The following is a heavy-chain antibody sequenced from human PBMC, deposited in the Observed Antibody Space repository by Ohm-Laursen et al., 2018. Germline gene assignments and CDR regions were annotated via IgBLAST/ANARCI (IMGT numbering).Heavy chain of an antibody. J-gene: IGHJ4*02. Sequence: SLRLSCAASGFTFSSAWMSWVRQAPGKGLEWVGRIKSKTDGGTTDYAAPVEGRFTISRDDSKDTLYLQMNSLKTEDTAVYYCSLNFFDSWGQGTLVTVSS. CDR2: IKSKTDGGTT. CDR1: GFTFSSAW. V-gene: IGHV3-15*01. CDR3: SLNFFDS.